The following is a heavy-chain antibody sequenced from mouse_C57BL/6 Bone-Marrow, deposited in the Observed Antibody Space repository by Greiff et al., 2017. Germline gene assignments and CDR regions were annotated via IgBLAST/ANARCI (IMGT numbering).Heavy chain of an antibody. J-gene: IGHJ2*01. CDR3: ARSDDYFDY. CDR1: GYTFTDYY. V-gene: IGHV1-76*01. CDR2: NDPGSGNT. Sequence: QIQLQQSAAELVRHGASMKLSCKASGYTFTDYYINWVKQRPGQGLEWIATNDPGSGNTYYNEKFKGKATLTAEKSSSTAYMQLSSLTSEDSAVYFCARSDDYFDYWGQGTTLTVSS.